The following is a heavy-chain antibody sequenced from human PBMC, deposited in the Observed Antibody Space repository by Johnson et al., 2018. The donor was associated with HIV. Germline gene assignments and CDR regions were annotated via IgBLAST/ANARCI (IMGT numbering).Heavy chain of an antibody. D-gene: IGHD3-3*01. CDR3: AKDSQYQPIFGVVMPQNGFEI. CDR2: IRYDGSNK. V-gene: IGHV3-30*02. Sequence: VQLVESGGGVVQPGGSLRLSFAASGLPFRNYDLHWVRQPPGKGLAWVALIRYDGSNKYYVDSLQGRFTISRDNAKNSLYLKMNSLRTEDTAVYYCAKDSQYQPIFGVVMPQNGFEIWGQGTMVTVSS. J-gene: IGHJ3*02. CDR1: GLPFRNYD.